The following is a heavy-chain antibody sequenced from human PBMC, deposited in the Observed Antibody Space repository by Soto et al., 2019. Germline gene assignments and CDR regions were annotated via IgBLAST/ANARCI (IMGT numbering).Heavy chain of an antibody. D-gene: IGHD5-12*01. CDR1: GFTFSGYA. CDR2: IGGSGSTT. Sequence: PGGSLRLSCAASGFTFSGYAMSWFRQAPGKGLEWVSYIGGSGSTTYYADSAKGRFTISRDNSKNTVDLQMNSLRAEDTAVYYCAKDRPSRNSGYDFEADYWGQGTLVTVSS. J-gene: IGHJ4*02. CDR3: AKDRPSRNSGYDFEADY. V-gene: IGHV3-23*01.